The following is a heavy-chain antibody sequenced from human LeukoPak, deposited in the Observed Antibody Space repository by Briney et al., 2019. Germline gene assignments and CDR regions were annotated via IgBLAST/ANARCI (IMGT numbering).Heavy chain of an antibody. CDR1: GFIFSTYA. CDR2: ISGSGGST. J-gene: IGHJ4*02. V-gene: IGHV3-23*01. D-gene: IGHD6-13*01. Sequence: GGSLRLSCATSGFIFSTYALSWVRQAPGKGLEWSSSISGSGGSTYHADSVKGRFTISRDSSKNTLYLQMNSLRAEDTAIYYCARVIRAAPGKGYFDYWGQGTLVTVSS. CDR3: ARVIRAAPGKGYFDY.